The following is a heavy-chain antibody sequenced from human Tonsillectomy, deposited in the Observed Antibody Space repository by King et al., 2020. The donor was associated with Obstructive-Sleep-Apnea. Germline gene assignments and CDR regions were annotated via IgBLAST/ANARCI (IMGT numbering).Heavy chain of an antibody. J-gene: IGHJ4*02. D-gene: IGHD3-10*01. V-gene: IGHV4-30-4*01. CDR1: GGSISSGDYY. Sequence: VQLQESGPGLVKPSQTLSLTCTVSGGSISSGDYYWSWIRQPPGKGLEWIGYIYYSGSTYYNPSLKSRVTISVDTSKNQFSLKLRSVTAADTAVYYCAGGTMVRGVIDYWGQGTLVTVSS. CDR3: AGGTMVRGVIDY. CDR2: IYYSGST.